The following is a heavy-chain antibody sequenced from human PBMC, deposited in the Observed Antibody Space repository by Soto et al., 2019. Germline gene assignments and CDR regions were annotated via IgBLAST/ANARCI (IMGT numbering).Heavy chain of an antibody. D-gene: IGHD3-10*01. CDR2: FTGSGGVT. CDR3: AKAGGDC. J-gene: IGHJ4*02. CDR1: GFTLSRYA. V-gene: IGHV3-23*01. Sequence: QVLESGGGLVQPGGSLRLSCAASGFTLSRYAMSWVRQAPGKALEWVSGFTGSGGVTQYADSVKGRFTISRDKSKNTFYLQMNSLRAEDTAVYYCAKAGGDCWGQGTPVTVSS.